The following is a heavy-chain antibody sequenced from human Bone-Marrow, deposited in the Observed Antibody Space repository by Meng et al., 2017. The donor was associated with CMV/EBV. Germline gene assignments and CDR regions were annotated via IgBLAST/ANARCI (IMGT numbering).Heavy chain of an antibody. Sequence: GGSLRLSCAASGFTFSSYAMSWVRQAPGKGLEWVANIKQDGSEKYYVDSVKGRFTISKDNAKSSMYLQMNSLRAEDTAVYYCARLYCSSTSCQDYWGQVTLVTVSS. D-gene: IGHD2-2*01. J-gene: IGHJ4*02. CDR3: ARLYCSSTSCQDY. CDR1: GFTFSSYA. CDR2: IKQDGSEK. V-gene: IGHV3-7*01.